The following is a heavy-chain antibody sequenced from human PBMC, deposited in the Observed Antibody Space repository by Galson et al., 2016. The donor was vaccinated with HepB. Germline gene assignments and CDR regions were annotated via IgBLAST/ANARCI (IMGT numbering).Heavy chain of an antibody. CDR2: VKEDGSEK. Sequence: SLRLSCAASGFTFSTYWATWVRQAPGKGLEWVANVKEDGSEKFYVDSVKGRFAISRDNTQNSLYLQMNSLRADDTAVYYCARIYHDYVWGSYRHVAFDIWGQGTMVTVSS. J-gene: IGHJ3*02. CDR3: ARIYHDYVWGSYRHVAFDI. D-gene: IGHD3-16*02. V-gene: IGHV3-7*01. CDR1: GFTFSTYW.